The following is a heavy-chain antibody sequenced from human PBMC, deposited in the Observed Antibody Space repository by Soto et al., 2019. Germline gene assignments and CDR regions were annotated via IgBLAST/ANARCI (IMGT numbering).Heavy chain of an antibody. D-gene: IGHD3-22*01. V-gene: IGHV1-18*04. CDR3: ARXXXXYYYDSSGYYHFDY. J-gene: IGHJ4*02. CDR1: GYTFTSYG. CDR2: ISAYNGNT. Sequence: QVQLVQSGAEVKKPGASVKVSCKASGYTFTSYGISWVRQAPGQGLEWMGWISAYNGNTNYAQKLQGRVTMTTDTSTSTAYMELRSLRSDDTAVYYCARXXXXYYYDSSGYYHFDYWGQGTLVTVSS.